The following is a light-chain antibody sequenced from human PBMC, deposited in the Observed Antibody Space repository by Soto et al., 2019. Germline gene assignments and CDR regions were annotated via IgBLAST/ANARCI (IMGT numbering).Light chain of an antibody. CDR3: QQYFNYPLT. J-gene: IGKJ4*01. CDR1: HDIGDF. V-gene: IGKV1-16*01. CDR2: AAL. Sequence: DIQMTQSPSSLSASIGDRVTITCRASHDIGDFLAWFQQKPGKAPKALIFAALTLETGVPSRFSGRRSGKDFTLSISGLKPEDLATYYCQQYFNYPLTLGGGTKVDIK.